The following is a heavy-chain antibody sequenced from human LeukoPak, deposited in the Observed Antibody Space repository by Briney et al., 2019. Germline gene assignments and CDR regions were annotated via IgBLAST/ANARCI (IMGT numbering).Heavy chain of an antibody. CDR1: GFTFSNYA. Sequence: PGGSLRLSCAASGFTFSNYAMSWVRQAPGKGLEWVSVISGSGDNTNYADSVKGRFTISRDNSKNTLFLQMSSLRAEDTAVYYCAKPAGGGWGQGTLVTVSS. J-gene: IGHJ4*02. CDR3: AKPAGGG. D-gene: IGHD3-16*01. V-gene: IGHV3-23*01. CDR2: ISGSGDNT.